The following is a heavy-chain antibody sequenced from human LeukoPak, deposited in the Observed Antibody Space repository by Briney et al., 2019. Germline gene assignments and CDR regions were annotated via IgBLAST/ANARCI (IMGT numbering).Heavy chain of an antibody. Sequence: ASVKVSCKASGYTFTSYGISWVRQAPGQGLEWMGWISAYNGNTNYAQKLQGRVTMTTDTSTSTAYMELRSLRSDDTAVYYCARVEGYCSSTSCYSHYYMDVWGKGTTVTVSS. CDR2: ISAYNGNT. V-gene: IGHV1-18*01. J-gene: IGHJ6*03. D-gene: IGHD2-2*01. CDR1: GYTFTSYG. CDR3: ARVEGYCSSTSCYSHYYMDV.